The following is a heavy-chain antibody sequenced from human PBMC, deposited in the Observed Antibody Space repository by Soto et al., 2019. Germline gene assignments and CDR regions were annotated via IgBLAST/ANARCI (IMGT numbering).Heavy chain of an antibody. J-gene: IGHJ6*02. CDR3: AKDRGSGSYATNYYYYGMDV. V-gene: IGHV3-9*01. CDR1: GFTFDDYA. D-gene: IGHD3-10*01. Sequence: DEQLVESGGGLVQPGRSLRLSCAASGFTFDDYAMHWVRQAPGKGLEWVSGINWNSGSIGYADSVKGRFTISRDNAKTSLYLQMNSLRAEDTALYYCAKDRGSGSYATNYYYYGMDVWGQGTTVTVSS. CDR2: INWNSGSI.